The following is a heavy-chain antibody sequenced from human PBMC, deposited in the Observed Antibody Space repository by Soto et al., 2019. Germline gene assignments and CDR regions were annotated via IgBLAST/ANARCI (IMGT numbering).Heavy chain of an antibody. V-gene: IGHV4-31*03. CDR3: PRDRYSSRANWFDP. Sequence: PSETLSLTCTVSGGSISSGGYYWSWIRQHPGKGLEWIGYIYYSGSTYYNPSLKSRVTISVDTSKSQFSLKLSSVTAADTAVYYCPRDRYSSRANWFDPWGHGTLVTVS. CDR1: GGSISSGGYY. D-gene: IGHD2-21*01. CDR2: IYYSGST. J-gene: IGHJ5*02.